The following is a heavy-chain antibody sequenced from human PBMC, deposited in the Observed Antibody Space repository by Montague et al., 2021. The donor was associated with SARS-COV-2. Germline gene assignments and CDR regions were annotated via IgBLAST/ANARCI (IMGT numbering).Heavy chain of an antibody. CDR1: GFNFTHYA. J-gene: IGHJ4*02. CDR2: ISYDGTKT. V-gene: IGHV3-30*04. Sequence: SLRLSCAASGFNFTHYAMYWVRQAPGKGLDWVATISYDGTKTYYTDSVKGRFTISRDNYKDTLHLQLSSLRLDDTAIYYCARGGRYFDWLLLPYWGQGALVTVSS. D-gene: IGHD3-9*01. CDR3: ARGGRYFDWLLLPY.